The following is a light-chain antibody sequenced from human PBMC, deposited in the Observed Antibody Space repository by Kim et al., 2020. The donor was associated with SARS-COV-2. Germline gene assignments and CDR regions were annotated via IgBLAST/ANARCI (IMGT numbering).Light chain of an antibody. V-gene: IGLV6-57*03. J-gene: IGLJ2*01. CDR3: QSYDGSNLVV. CDR1: SGSIAVHY. CDR2: EDN. Sequence: KPVTTSGTRSSGSIAVHYVQGYQPRPDSAPTTVIYEDNQRPSGVPDRFSGSIDSSSNSASLTISGLKTEDEADYYCQSYDGSNLVVFGGGTQLTVL.